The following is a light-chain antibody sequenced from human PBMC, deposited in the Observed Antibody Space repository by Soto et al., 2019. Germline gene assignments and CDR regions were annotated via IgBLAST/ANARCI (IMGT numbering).Light chain of an antibody. V-gene: IGKV3-20*01. CDR2: GAS. CDR1: QSVSNDF. CDR3: QQYGSSPPRT. J-gene: IGKJ1*01. Sequence: EIVLTQSPGILSLSPGERATLSCRASQSVSNDFLAWYQQKPGQAPRLLIYGASTRATDVPDRFSGSGSGADFTLSISRLEQEDFAVYYCQQYGSSPPRTFGQGTKVEMK.